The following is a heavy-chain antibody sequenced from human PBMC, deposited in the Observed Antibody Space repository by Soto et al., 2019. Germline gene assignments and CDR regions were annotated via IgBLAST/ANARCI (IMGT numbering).Heavy chain of an antibody. Sequence: GGSLRLSCAASGFTFSSYWMHWVRQAPGKGLVWVSRINSDGSSTSYADSVKGRFTISRDNAKNTLYLQMNSLRAEDTAVYYCARDEPLVTIFGVVITYGMDGWGQGTTVTVAS. V-gene: IGHV3-74*01. CDR3: ARDEPLVTIFGVVITYGMDG. CDR2: INSDGSST. CDR1: GFTFSSYW. J-gene: IGHJ6*02. D-gene: IGHD3-3*01.